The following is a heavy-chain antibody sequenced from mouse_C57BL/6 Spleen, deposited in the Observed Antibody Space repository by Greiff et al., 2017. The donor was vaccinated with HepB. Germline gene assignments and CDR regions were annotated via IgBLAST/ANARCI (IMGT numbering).Heavy chain of an antibody. CDR2: ISDGGSYT. D-gene: IGHD2-5*01. V-gene: IGHV5-4*03. Sequence: EVKLVESGGGLVKPGGSLKLSCAASGFTFSSYAMSWVRQTPEKRLEWVATISDGGSYTYYPDNVKGRFTISSDNAKNNLYLQMSHLKSEDTAMYYWARAYSNYESVYYYAMDYWGQGTSVTVSS. CDR1: GFTFSSYA. CDR3: ARAYSNYESVYYYAMDY. J-gene: IGHJ4*01.